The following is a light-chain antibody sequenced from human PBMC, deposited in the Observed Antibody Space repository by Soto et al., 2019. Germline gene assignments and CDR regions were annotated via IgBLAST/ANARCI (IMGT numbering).Light chain of an antibody. CDR3: SSYTSSNTLV. CDR1: SSDVGGYDF. V-gene: IGLV2-14*03. J-gene: IGLJ2*01. CDR2: DVS. Sequence: QSALTQPASVSGSPGQSITISCTGTSSDVGGYDFVSWYQQHPDKVPKLVIYDVSNRPSGVSYRFSGSKSGNTASLTISGLQAEDEADYYRSSYTSSNTLVFGGGTKLTVL.